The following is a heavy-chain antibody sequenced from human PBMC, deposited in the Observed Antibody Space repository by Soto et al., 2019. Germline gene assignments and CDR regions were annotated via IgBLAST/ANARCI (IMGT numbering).Heavy chain of an antibody. CDR2: LNPDTGNT. D-gene: IGHD5-18*01. J-gene: IGHJ3*01. Sequence: QVQLVQSGAELKKPGASVNISCTASGFTFSDNLINWVRQVPGQGLEWMGWLNPDTGNTRYSETFQGRVTISRHPSGSLPDLELSGLEKEDTALYFCARDIQSVGPRANDAFADWGQGTMITVSP. CDR3: ARDIQSVGPRANDAFAD. V-gene: IGHV1-3*01. CDR1: GFTFSDNL.